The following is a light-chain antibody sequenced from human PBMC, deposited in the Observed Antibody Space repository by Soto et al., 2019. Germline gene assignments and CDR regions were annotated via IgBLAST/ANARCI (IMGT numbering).Light chain of an antibody. CDR3: QSWDTGIQV. CDR1: SGHSSYA. CDR2: LNSDGSG. V-gene: IGLV4-69*01. J-gene: IGLJ2*01. Sequence: QLVLTQSPSASASLGASVKLTCSLSSGHSSYAIAWLQQQPEKGPRYLMRLNSDGSGNNGDGIPDRFSGSSSVAERYLTISSLQFEDEADYDCQSWDTGIQVFGGGTQLTVL.